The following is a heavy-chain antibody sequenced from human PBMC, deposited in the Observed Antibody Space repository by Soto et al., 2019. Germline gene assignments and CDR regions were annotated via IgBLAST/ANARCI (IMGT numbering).Heavy chain of an antibody. D-gene: IGHD6-6*01. Sequence: EVQLVESGGGLVQPGRSLRLSCAASGFTFDDYAMHWVRQAPGKGLGWVSGISWNSGSIGYADSVKGRFTISRDNAKNSLYLQMNSLRAEDTALYYCAKDMAYSSSSTFDYWGQGTLVTVSS. J-gene: IGHJ4*02. CDR1: GFTFDDYA. CDR3: AKDMAYSSSSTFDY. V-gene: IGHV3-9*01. CDR2: ISWNSGSI.